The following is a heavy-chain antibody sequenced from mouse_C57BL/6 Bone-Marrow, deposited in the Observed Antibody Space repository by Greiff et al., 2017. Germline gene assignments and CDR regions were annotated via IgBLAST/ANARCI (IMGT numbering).Heavy chain of an antibody. V-gene: IGHV5-4*03. CDR2: ISDGGSYT. Sequence: EVNLVESGGGLVKPGGSLKLSCAASGFTFSSYAMSWVRQTPEKRLEWVATISDGGSYTYYPDNVKGRFTISRDNAKNNLYLQMSHLKSEDTAMYYCARVAELRVAWFAYWGQGTLVTVSA. D-gene: IGHD1-1*01. CDR3: ARVAELRVAWFAY. CDR1: GFTFSSYA. J-gene: IGHJ3*01.